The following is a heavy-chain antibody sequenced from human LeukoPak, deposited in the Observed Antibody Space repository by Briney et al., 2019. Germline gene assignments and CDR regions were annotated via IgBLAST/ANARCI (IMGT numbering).Heavy chain of an antibody. Sequence: PSETLSLTCAVYGGSFSGYYWSWIRQPPGKGLEWIGEINHSGSTNYNPSLKSRVTISVDTSKNQFSLQLNSVTPEDTALYYCARGGLVRGTINSLIAFDIWGQGIMVTVSS. CDR1: GGSFSGYY. J-gene: IGHJ3*02. V-gene: IGHV4-34*01. CDR3: ARGGLVRGTINSLIAFDI. D-gene: IGHD3-10*01. CDR2: INHSGST.